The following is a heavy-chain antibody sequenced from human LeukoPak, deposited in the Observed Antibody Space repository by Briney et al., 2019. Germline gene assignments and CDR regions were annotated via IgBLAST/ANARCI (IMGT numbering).Heavy chain of an antibody. J-gene: IGHJ4*02. CDR2: IHTTGGT. CDR1: GGSISSYY. CDR3: ARDLALGYCPSSSCSSPLFDY. V-gene: IGHV4-4*07. D-gene: IGHD2-2*01. Sequence: KPSETLSLTCTVSGGSISSYYWSWIRQPAGTGLEWIGRIHTTGGTRYNPSLKSRITMSIDASKNQFSLKLSSVTAADTAVYYCARDLALGYCPSSSCSSPLFDYWGQGTLVTVSS.